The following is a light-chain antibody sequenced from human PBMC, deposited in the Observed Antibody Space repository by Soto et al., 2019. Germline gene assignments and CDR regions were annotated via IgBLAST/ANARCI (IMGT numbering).Light chain of an antibody. CDR3: QQYGSSPWK. Sequence: EIVLTQSPGTLSLSPGERATLSCRASQSVSSSYLAWYQQKPGQAPRLLIYGASNRATGIPDRFSGSGSGTDFTLTISRLEPEDFAVYYCQQYGSSPWKFGQGTKVDIK. J-gene: IGKJ1*01. CDR1: QSVSSSY. CDR2: GAS. V-gene: IGKV3-20*01.